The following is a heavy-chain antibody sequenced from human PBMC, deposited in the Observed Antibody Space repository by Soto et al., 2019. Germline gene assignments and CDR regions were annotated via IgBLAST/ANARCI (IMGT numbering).Heavy chain of an antibody. V-gene: IGHV4-4*02. CDR2: IYHSGST. CDR1: GGSISSSNW. Sequence: QVQLQESGPGLVKPSGTLSLTCAVSGGSISSSNWWSWVRQPPGKGLEWIGEIYHSGSTNYNPSLKSRVTLSGEQSKDPFSLKLSSVTAADTAVYYCARGLVGGSYYHYFDYWGQGTLVTVSS. D-gene: IGHD1-26*01. CDR3: ARGLVGGSYYHYFDY. J-gene: IGHJ4*02.